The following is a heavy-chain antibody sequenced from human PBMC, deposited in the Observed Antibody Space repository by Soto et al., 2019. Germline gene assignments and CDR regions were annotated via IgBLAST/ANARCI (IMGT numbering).Heavy chain of an antibody. D-gene: IGHD4-4*01. J-gene: IGHJ5*02. CDR3: AKDGRGGTYSNWFDP. Sequence: EVQVLESGGGLVQPGGSLRLSCAASGFTFDSYAMSWVRQAPGKGLEWVSAISGGGGTTYYADSVKGRFTISRDNSKNTLYLQMSSLRAEDTGVYYCAKDGRGGTYSNWFDPWGQGTLVTVSS. CDR2: ISGGGGTT. V-gene: IGHV3-23*01. CDR1: GFTFDSYA.